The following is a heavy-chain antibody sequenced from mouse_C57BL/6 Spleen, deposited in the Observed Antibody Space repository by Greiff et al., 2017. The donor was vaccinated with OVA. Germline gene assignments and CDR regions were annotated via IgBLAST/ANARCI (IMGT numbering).Heavy chain of an antibody. D-gene: IGHD2-5*01. CDR2: IYPGSGNT. CDR3: ARADYSNYFDV. Sequence: LVESGPELVKPGASVKLSCKASGYSFTSYYIHWVTQRPGQGLAWIGWIYPGSGNTKYNEKFKGKATLTADTSSSTAYMQLSSLTAEGSAVYYCARADYSNYFDVWGTGTTVTVS. J-gene: IGHJ1*03. CDR1: GYSFTSYY. V-gene: IGHV1-66*01.